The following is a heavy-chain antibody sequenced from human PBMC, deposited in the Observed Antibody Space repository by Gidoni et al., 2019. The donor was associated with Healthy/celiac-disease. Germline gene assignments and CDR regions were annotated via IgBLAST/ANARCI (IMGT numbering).Heavy chain of an antibody. J-gene: IGHJ2*01. CDR2: IYSGGRT. CDR1: GLTVSSNY. D-gene: IGHD6-13*01. CDR3: ARDGVIAEADGWYFDL. Sequence: EVQLVESGGGLSQPGGSLRLSCAASGLTVSSNYMGWVRQAPGKGLEWVSVIYSGGRTYYAESVKGRFTISRDNSKNTLYLQMNSLRAEDTAVYYCARDGVIAEADGWYFDLWGRGTLVTVSS. V-gene: IGHV3-53*01.